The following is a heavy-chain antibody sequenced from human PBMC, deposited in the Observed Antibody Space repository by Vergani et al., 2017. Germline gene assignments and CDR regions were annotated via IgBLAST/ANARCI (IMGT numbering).Heavy chain of an antibody. J-gene: IGHJ4*02. Sequence: QVQLQQWGPGLVTPSGTLSLTCAVYGGSISSDDWWNWVRQAPGKGLQWIGEIHRSRSTNYNPSLRRRVTISLDKSKNQVSLKLASVTAADTAVYFCASNPRLGGYVVDSWGQGTLVTVSS. CDR1: GGSISSDDW. V-gene: IGHV4-4*02. CDR2: IHRSRST. D-gene: IGHD3-16*01. CDR3: ASNPRLGGYVVDS.